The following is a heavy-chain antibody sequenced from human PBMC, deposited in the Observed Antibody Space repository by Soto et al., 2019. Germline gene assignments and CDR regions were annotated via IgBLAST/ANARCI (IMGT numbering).Heavy chain of an antibody. CDR2: IDPSDSYT. D-gene: IGHD3-22*01. Sequence: PGESLKISCKGSGYSFTSYWISWVRQMPGKGLEWMGRIDPSDSYTNYSPSFQGHVTISADKSISTAYLQWSSLKASDTAMYYCARRPYDSSGYYCAWFDPWGQGTLVTVSS. CDR1: GYSFTSYW. J-gene: IGHJ5*02. CDR3: ARRPYDSSGYYCAWFDP. V-gene: IGHV5-10-1*01.